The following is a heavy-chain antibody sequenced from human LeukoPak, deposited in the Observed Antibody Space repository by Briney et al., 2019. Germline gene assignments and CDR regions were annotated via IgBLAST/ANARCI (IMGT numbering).Heavy chain of an antibody. V-gene: IGHV3-23*01. Sequence: GGSLRLSCAASGFTFSSYAMSWVRQAPGKGLEWVSAISGSGGSTYYADSVKGRFTISRDNSKNTLYLQMNSLRAEDTAVYYCAKGDTAMVTGPYYYYYYGMDVWGQGTTVTVSS. CDR2: ISGSGGST. D-gene: IGHD5-18*01. CDR3: AKGDTAMVTGPYYYYYYGMDV. J-gene: IGHJ6*02. CDR1: GFTFSSYA.